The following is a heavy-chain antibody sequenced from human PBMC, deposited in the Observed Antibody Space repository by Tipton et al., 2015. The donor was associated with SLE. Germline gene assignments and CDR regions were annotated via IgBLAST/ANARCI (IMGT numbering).Heavy chain of an antibody. CDR2: INHSGHT. CDR3: ARGQAYVFDF. Sequence: TLSLTCAVYGGSFSGYYWSWIRQPPGKGLEWIGEINHSGHTYYNPSLKSRVTMSFGTSQNHFSLKLSSVTAADTAVYYCARGQAYVFDFWGQGTLVTVSS. V-gene: IGHV4-34*09. D-gene: IGHD3-10*02. CDR1: GGSFSGYY. J-gene: IGHJ4*02.